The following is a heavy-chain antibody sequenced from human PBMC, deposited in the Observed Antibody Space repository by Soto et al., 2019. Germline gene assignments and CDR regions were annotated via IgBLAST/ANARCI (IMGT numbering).Heavy chain of an antibody. D-gene: IGHD3-10*01. V-gene: IGHV1-3*01. CDR2: INAGNGNT. Sequence: ASVKVSCKASGYTFTSYAMHWVRQAPGQRLEWMGWINAGNGNTKYSQKFQGRVTITRDTSASTAYMELSSLRSEDTAVYYCAGGSWFGELFVSWFDPWGQGTLVTVSS. CDR1: GYTFTSYA. CDR3: AGGSWFGELFVSWFDP. J-gene: IGHJ5*02.